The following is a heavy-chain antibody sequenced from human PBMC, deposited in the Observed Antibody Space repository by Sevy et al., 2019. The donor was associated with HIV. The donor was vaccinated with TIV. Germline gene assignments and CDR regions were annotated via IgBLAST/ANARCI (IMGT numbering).Heavy chain of an antibody. V-gene: IGHV3-23*01. J-gene: IGHJ6*02. CDR3: ASSDEDYDILTGRYYYYGMDV. CDR2: ISGSGGST. CDR1: GFTFSSYA. D-gene: IGHD3-9*01. Sequence: GGSLRLSCAASGFTFSSYAMSWVRQAPGKGLEWVSAISGSGGSTYYADSVKGRFTISRDNSKNTLSLQMNSLRAEDTAVYYCASSDEDYDILTGRYYYYGMDVWGQGTTVTVSS.